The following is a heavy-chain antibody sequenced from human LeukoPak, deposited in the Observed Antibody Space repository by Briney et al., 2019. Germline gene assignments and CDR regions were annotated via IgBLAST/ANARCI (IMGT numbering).Heavy chain of an antibody. J-gene: IGHJ4*02. CDR3: ARLVGGSPDY. V-gene: IGHV4-31*03. D-gene: IGHD1-26*01. CDR2: IYYSGST. CDR1: GVSISSGGYY. Sequence: SQTLSLTCTVSGVSISSGGYYWSWIRQHPGKGLEWIGYIYYSGSTNYNPSLKSRVTISVDTSKNQFSLKLSSVTAADTAVYYCARLVGGSPDYWGQGTLVTVSS.